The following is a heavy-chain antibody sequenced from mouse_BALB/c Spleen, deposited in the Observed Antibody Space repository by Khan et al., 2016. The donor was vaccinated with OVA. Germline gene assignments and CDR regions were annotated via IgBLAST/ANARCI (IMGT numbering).Heavy chain of an antibody. CDR2: IWSGGVT. D-gene: IGHD2-4*01. J-gene: IGHJ3*01. CDR3: VRNYDYDECLTY. CDR1: GFSLSSYG. V-gene: IGHV2-2*02. Sequence: QVQLKESGPGLVQPSQSLSITCTVSGFSLSSYGVHWVRQSPGKGLEWLGVIWSGGVTDYNAAFISRLSISKDHSKSQAFLKMNSRQANDTAIYYCVRNYDYDECLTYWGQGTLVTVSA.